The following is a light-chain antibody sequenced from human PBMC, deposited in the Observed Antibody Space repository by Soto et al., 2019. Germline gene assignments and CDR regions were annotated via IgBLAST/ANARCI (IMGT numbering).Light chain of an antibody. J-gene: IGKJ4*01. CDR2: GAS. CDR1: QSVSSSY. Sequence: EIVLTQSPGTLSLSPGERATLSCRASQSVSSSYLAWYQQKPGQAPRLLIYGASSRATGIPDRFSGSGSGTDLTLTISRLEPEDFAVDYCQQYGSSPLLTFGGGTKVEIK. CDR3: QQYGSSPLLT. V-gene: IGKV3-20*01.